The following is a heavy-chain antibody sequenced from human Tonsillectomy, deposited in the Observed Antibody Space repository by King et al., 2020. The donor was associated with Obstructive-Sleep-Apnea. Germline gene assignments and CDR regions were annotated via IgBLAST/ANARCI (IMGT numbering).Heavy chain of an antibody. D-gene: IGHD4-17*01. V-gene: IGHV4-31*03. CDR2: LYYSGST. J-gene: IGHJ4*02. Sequence: VQLQESGPGLVKPSQTLSLTCTVSVGSISSGGYYWSWIRQHPGKGLEWFGYLYYSGSTYYNPSLKSRVTISVDTSKNQFSLKLSSVTAADTAVYYCARGDYGDDGPFDYWGQGTLVTVSS. CDR1: VGSISSGGYY. CDR3: ARGDYGDDGPFDY.